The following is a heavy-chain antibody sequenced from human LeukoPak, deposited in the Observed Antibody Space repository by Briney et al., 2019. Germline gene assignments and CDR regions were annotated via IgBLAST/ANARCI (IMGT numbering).Heavy chain of an antibody. D-gene: IGHD2-2*01. CDR3: ARDYTSLGYCSSTGCYWSYYYGMDV. CDR2: ISYDGSNK. V-gene: IGHV3-30-3*01. Sequence: GGSLRLSCAASGFTFSSYAMHWVRQAPGKGLEWVAVISYDGSNKYYADSVKGRFTISRDNSKNTLYLQMNSLRAEDTAVYYCARDYTSLGYCSSTGCYWSYYYGMDVWGQGTTVTVSS. CDR1: GFTFSSYA. J-gene: IGHJ6*02.